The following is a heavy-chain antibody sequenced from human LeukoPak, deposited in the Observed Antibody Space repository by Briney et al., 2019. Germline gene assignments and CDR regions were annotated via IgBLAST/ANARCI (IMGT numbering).Heavy chain of an antibody. CDR2: INHSGST. CDR1: GGSFSGYY. J-gene: IGHJ6*03. V-gene: IGHV4-34*01. Sequence: PSETLSLTCGVYGGSFSGYYWSWIRQPPGKGLEWIGEINHSGSTNYNPSLKSRVTISVDTSKNQFSLKLSSVTAADTAVYYCARGYCSGGSCYSYYYYNYMDVWGKGTTVTVSS. CDR3: ARGYCSGGSCYSYYYYNYMDV. D-gene: IGHD2-15*01.